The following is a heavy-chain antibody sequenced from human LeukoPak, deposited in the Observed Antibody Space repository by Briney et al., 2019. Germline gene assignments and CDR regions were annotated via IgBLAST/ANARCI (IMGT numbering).Heavy chain of an antibody. Sequence: SETLSLTCTVSGGSISSYYWSWIRQPPGKGLEWIGYIYYSGSTNYNPSLKSRVTISVDTSKNQFSLKLSSVTAADTAVYYCARADPGGELLDYWGQGTLVTVSS. CDR3: ARADPGGELLDY. CDR1: GGSISSYY. J-gene: IGHJ4*02. D-gene: IGHD3-10*01. V-gene: IGHV4-59*12. CDR2: IYYSGST.